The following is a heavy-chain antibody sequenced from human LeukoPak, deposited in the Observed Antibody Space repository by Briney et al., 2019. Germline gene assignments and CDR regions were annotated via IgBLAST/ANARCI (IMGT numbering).Heavy chain of an antibody. CDR1: GFTFSSYG. Sequence: GGSLRLSCAASGFTFSSYGMHWVRQAPGKGREGVAVIWYDGSNKYYADSVKGRFTISRDNSKNTLYLQMNSPRAEDTAVYYCARDTYYYGSGSSLRYWGQGTLVTVSS. D-gene: IGHD3-10*01. CDR2: IWYDGSNK. V-gene: IGHV3-33*01. CDR3: ARDTYYYGSGSSLRY. J-gene: IGHJ4*02.